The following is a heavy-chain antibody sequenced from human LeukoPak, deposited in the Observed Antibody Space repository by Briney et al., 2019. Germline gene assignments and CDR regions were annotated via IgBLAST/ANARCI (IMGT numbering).Heavy chain of an antibody. V-gene: IGHV3-53*01. CDR2: IYSDNT. J-gene: IGHJ4*02. CDR1: GFTVSSNS. D-gene: IGHD4-17*01. Sequence: GGSLRLSCTVSGFTVSSNSMSWVRQAPGKGLEWGSFIYSDNTHYSDSVKGRFTISRDNSKNTLYLQMNSLRAEDTAVYYCVREYDDYTRWEDHWGQGTLVTVSS. CDR3: VREYDDYTRWEDH.